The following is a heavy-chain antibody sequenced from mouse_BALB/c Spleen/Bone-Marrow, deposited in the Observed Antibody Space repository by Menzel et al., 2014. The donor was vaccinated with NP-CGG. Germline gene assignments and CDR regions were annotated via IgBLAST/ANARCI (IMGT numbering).Heavy chain of an antibody. D-gene: IGHD1-1*02. J-gene: IGHJ3*01. CDR2: INPDSSTI. Sequence: EVQLQQSGGGLVQPGGSLKLSCAASGFDFSRYWMSWVRQAPGKGLEWIGEINPDSSTINYTPSLKDKFIISRDNAKNTLYLQMSKVRSEDTALYYCARRGGWFAYWGQGTLVTVSA. V-gene: IGHV4-1*02. CDR3: ARRGGWFAY. CDR1: GFDFSRYW.